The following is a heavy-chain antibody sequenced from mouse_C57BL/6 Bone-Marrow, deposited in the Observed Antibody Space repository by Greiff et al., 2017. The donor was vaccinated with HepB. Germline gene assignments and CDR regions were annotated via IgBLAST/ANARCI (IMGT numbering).Heavy chain of an antibody. D-gene: IGHD1-1*01. CDR2: IDPEDGET. J-gene: IGHJ2*01. CDR3: ARRFRDYYGSGGTDY. Sequence: EVKLVESGAELVKPGASVKLSCTASGFNIKDYYMHWVKQRTEQGLEWIGRIDPEDGETKYAPKFQGKATITADTSSNTAYLQLSSLTSEDTAVYYCARRFRDYYGSGGTDYWGQGTTLTVSS. CDR1: GFNIKDYY. V-gene: IGHV14-2*01.